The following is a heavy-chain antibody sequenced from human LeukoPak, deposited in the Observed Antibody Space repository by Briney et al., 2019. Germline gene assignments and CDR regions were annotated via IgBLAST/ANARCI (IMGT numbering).Heavy chain of an antibody. D-gene: IGHD3-10*01. CDR1: GDSISSGSYY. J-gene: IGHJ4*02. V-gene: IGHV4-39*01. CDR3: ARQKYYYGSESFYPFDY. Sequence: SETLSLTCSVSGDSISSGSYYWGWIRQPPGKGLEWIGSISYSGSTYYNPSLKSRVTISVDTSKNQFSLKLNSVTAADTAVYFYARQKYYYGSESFYPFDYWGQGTLVTASS. CDR2: ISYSGST.